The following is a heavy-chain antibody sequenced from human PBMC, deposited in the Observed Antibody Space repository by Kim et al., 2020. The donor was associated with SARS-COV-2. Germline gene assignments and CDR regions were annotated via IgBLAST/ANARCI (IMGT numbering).Heavy chain of an antibody. CDR3: ALSGYYSY. V-gene: IGHV4-59*01. D-gene: IGHD3-22*01. CDR2: SRTP. Sequence: SRTPNYTPTLKSRVTISVDTSKNQFSLKLSSVTAADTAVYYCALSGYYSYWGQGTLVTVSS. J-gene: IGHJ4*02.